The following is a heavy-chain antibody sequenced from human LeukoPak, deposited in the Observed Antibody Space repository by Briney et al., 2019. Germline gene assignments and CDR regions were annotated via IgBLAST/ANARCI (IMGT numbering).Heavy chain of an antibody. J-gene: IGHJ4*02. CDR3: ARDQAATNTQVRFCLD. Sequence: GASVKVSCKASGGTFSSYAISWVRQAPGQGLEWMGRIIPILGIANYAQKFQGRVTMTTDTSTSTAYMDLRSLRSDDTAVYYCARDQAATNTQVRFCLDWGQGTLVTVSS. CDR1: GGTFSSYA. V-gene: IGHV1-69*04. D-gene: IGHD3-9*01. CDR2: IIPILGIA.